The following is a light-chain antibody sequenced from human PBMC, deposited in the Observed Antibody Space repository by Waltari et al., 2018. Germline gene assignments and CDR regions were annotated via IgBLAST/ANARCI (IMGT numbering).Light chain of an antibody. Sequence: DIQMTQSPSSLSASVGDRVTITCRASQSIRSYLTWYQQKPRKAPKLLIYAASSLQSGVPSRFSGSGSGTDFTLTISSLQPEDFATYYCQQSYSTPYTFGQGTKLEIK. CDR3: QQSYSTPYT. V-gene: IGKV1-39*01. J-gene: IGKJ2*01. CDR2: AAS. CDR1: QSIRSY.